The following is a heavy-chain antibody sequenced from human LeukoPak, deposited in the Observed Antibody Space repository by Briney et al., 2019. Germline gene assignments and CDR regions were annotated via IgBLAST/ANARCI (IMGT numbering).Heavy chain of an antibody. V-gene: IGHV3-30*02. CDR1: GFTFSNYG. CDR3: ARGPSGYHNT. CDR2: IRYDGSNK. Sequence: PGGSLRLSCAASGFTFSNYGMHWVRQAPGKGLEWVAFIRYDGSNKYYAGSVKGRFTISRDNSKNTLYLQMNSLRAEDTAVYYCARGPSGYHNTGGQGTLVTVSS. J-gene: IGHJ4*02. D-gene: IGHD5-12*01.